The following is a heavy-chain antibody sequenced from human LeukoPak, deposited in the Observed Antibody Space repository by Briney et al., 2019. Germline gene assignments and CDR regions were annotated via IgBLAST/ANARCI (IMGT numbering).Heavy chain of an antibody. CDR2: IKQDGSEK. CDR1: GFTFSSYW. J-gene: IGHJ6*04. CDR3: AELGITMIGGV. Sequence: GGSLRLSCAASGFTFSSYWTSWVRQAPGKGLEWVANIKQDGSEKYYVDSVKGRFTISRDNAKNSLYLQMNSLRAEDKAVYYCAELGITMIGGVWGKGTTVTISS. V-gene: IGHV3-7*01. D-gene: IGHD3-10*02.